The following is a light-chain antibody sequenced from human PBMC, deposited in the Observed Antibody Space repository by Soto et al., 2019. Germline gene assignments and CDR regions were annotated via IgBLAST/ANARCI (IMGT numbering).Light chain of an antibody. CDR1: QSVSSTF. J-gene: IGKJ1*01. V-gene: IGKV3-20*01. Sequence: EIVLTQSPGSLSLSPGERATLSCRASQSVSSTFFAWYQQRPGQAPRLLMYGASSRATGIQERFSGSGSGADFTGTISRLEPEDFAVYYCQQFDSSVTFGQGTKVEIK. CDR2: GAS. CDR3: QQFDSSVT.